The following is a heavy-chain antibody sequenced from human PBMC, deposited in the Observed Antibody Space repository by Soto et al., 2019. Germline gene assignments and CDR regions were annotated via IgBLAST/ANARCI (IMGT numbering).Heavy chain of an antibody. CDR1: GGSLSSYY. Sequence: SETLSLTCVVSGGSLSSYYWSWIRQPPGKGLEWIGYIYYSGSTNYNPSLKSRVTISVDTSKNQFSLKLSSVTAADTAMFYCATQGFYRMGVWGRGTTVTVSS. CDR2: IYYSGST. CDR3: ATQGFYRMGV. V-gene: IGHV4-59*12. J-gene: IGHJ6*02.